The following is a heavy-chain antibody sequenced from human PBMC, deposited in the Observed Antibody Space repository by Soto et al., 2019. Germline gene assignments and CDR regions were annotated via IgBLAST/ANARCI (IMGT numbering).Heavy chain of an antibody. Sequence: PSETLSLTCAVYGGSFSGYYWSWIRQPPGKGLEWIGYIYYSGNIFYNPSLESRVTISVDTSKNQFSLKLTSVTAADTAVYYCARQRTVYFARPGDWLDPWGQGTLVTVSS. V-gene: IGHV4-59*08. CDR1: GGSFSGYY. D-gene: IGHD3-9*01. CDR2: IYYSGNI. J-gene: IGHJ5*02. CDR3: ARQRTVYFARPGDWLDP.